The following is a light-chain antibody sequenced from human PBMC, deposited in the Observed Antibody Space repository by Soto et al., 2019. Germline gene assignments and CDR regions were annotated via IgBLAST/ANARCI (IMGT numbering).Light chain of an antibody. V-gene: IGKV1-5*03. J-gene: IGKJ1*01. CDR1: QSISSW. CDR3: HQFET. Sequence: DIPMTQSPSTLSASVGDRVTTTCRPSQSISSWLAWYQQKPGKAPKLLIYKASSLESGVPSRFSGSGAGTDFALTNLSLQPHDFATYYCHQFETCGQGTKVESK. CDR2: KAS.